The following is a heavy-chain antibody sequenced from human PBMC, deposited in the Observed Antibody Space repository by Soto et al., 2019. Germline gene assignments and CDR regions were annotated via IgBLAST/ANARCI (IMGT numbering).Heavy chain of an antibody. CDR1: GGSISGYY. CDR2: MYNTGST. J-gene: IGHJ6*02. Sequence: SETLSLTCTVSGGSISGYYWSWIRQPPGKGLEWIGYMYNTGSTVYNPSLKSRVTISVDTSKNQFSLKLNSVTAADTAVYYCARDLWGYCGTDCYPLDVWGQGTTVTVS. D-gene: IGHD2-21*02. CDR3: ARDLWGYCGTDCYPLDV. V-gene: IGHV4-59*01.